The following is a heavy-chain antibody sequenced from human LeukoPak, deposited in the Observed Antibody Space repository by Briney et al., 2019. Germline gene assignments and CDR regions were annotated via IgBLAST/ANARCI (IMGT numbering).Heavy chain of an antibody. CDR3: ASSRSYSRFDY. D-gene: IGHD1-26*01. CDR1: GDSISSSDYY. CDR2: IYYSGST. V-gene: IGHV4-39*07. Sequence: SETLFLTCTVSGDSISSSDYYGGWIRQPPGKGLEWIGSIYYSGSTYYNPSLKSRLTISVDTSKNQFSLKLSSVTAADTAVYYCASSRSYSRFDYWGQGTLVTVSS. J-gene: IGHJ4*02.